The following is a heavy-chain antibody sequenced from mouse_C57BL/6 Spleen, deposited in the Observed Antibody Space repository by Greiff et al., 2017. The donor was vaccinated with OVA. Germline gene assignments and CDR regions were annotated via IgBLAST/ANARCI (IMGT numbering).Heavy chain of an antibody. CDR2: IDPANGNT. Sequence: VQLKQSVAELVRPGASVKLSCTASGFNIKNTYMHWVKQRPEQGLEWIGRIDPANGNTKYAPKFQGKATITADTSSNTAYLQLSSLTSEDTAIYYCARDLTGAMGDYAMDYWGQGTSVTVSS. J-gene: IGHJ4*01. V-gene: IGHV14-3*01. CDR1: GFNIKNTY. CDR3: ARDLTGAMGDYAMDY. D-gene: IGHD4-1*01.